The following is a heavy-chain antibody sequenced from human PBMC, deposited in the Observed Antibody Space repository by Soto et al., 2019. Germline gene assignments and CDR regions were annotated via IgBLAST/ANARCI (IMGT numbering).Heavy chain of an antibody. V-gene: IGHV3-21*01. J-gene: IGHJ3*02. D-gene: IGHD3-22*01. CDR3: ARDSHDSSGYYAFGFDI. CDR2: ISSSSSYI. CDR1: GFTFSSYS. Sequence: EVQLVESGGGLVKPGGSLRLSCAASGFTFSSYSMNWVRQAPGKGLEWVSSISSSSSYIYYADSVKGRFTISRDNAKNSLYMKMNSLRDEDTAVYYCARDSHDSSGYYAFGFDIWGQGTMVTVSS.